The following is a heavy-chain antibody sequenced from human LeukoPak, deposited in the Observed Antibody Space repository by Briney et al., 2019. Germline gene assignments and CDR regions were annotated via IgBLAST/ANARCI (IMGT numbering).Heavy chain of an antibody. CDR3: ASLGGSGSWNFGY. CDR1: GGSFSGYY. CDR2: IYHSEST. D-gene: IGHD3-10*01. Sequence: SETLSLTCAVYGGSFSGYYWGWIRQPPGKGLEWIGGIYHSESTYYNPSLKSRVTISVDTSKNQFSLKLSSVTAADTAVYYCASLGGSGSWNFGYWGQGTLVTVSS. V-gene: IGHV4-34*01. J-gene: IGHJ4*02.